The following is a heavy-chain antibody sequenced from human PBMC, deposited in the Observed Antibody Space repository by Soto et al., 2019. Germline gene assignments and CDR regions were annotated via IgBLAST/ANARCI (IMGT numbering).Heavy chain of an antibody. CDR3: ARTGYGYWLDP. J-gene: IGHJ5*02. CDR1: GYSFPDYW. CDR2: IDPRDSQS. Sequence: RESLKISCKASGYSFPDYWIAWVRQMPGKGLEWMGRIDPRDSQSNYSPSFQGHVTLSADKSSSTAYLQWNSLKPSDTAMYYCARTGYGYWLDPWGQGTLVTVSS. D-gene: IGHD3-16*01. V-gene: IGHV5-10-1*01.